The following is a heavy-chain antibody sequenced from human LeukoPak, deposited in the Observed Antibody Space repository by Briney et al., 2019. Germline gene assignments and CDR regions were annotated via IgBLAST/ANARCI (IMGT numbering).Heavy chain of an antibody. Sequence: ASVKVSCKASGYTFTGYYMHWVRQAPGQGLEWMGWINPNSGGTNYAQKFQGRVTMTRDTSISTAYMELSSLRAEDTAIYYCAKEMGDYIDYYYYSGVDVWGHWTTVTVSS. D-gene: IGHD4-11*01. CDR3: AKEMGDYIDYYYYSGVDV. J-gene: IGHJ6*02. CDR2: INPNSGGT. V-gene: IGHV1-2*02. CDR1: GYTFTGYY.